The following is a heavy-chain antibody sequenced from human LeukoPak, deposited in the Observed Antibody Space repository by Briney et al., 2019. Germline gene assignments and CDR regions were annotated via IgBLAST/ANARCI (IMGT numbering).Heavy chain of an antibody. CDR2: IYHSGST. CDR1: GYSISSGYY. CDR3: ATDRITGTTDFDY. J-gene: IGHJ4*02. V-gene: IGHV4-38-2*02. D-gene: IGHD1-20*01. Sequence: SETLSLTCTVSGYSISSGYYWGWIRQPRGKGLEWIGSIYHSGSTYYNPSLKSRVTISVDTSKNQFSLKLSSVTAADTAVYYCATDRITGTTDFDYWGQGTLVTVSS.